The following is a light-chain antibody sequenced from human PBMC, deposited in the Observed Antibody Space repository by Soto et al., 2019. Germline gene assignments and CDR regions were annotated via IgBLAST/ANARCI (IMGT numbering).Light chain of an antibody. CDR1: ISDVGGYNY. J-gene: IGLJ1*01. CDR3: CSYACSYTNYV. Sequence: QPALTQPRSVCGSPGQSSTIACTGTISDVGGYNYVSWYQQHPGKAPKLMIYDVSKRPSGVPDRFSGSKSGNTASLTISGLQAEDEADYYCCSYACSYTNYVFGTGTKVT. CDR2: DVS. V-gene: IGLV2-11*01.